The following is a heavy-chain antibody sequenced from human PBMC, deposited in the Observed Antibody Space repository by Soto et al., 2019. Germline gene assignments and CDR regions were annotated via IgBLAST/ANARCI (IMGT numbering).Heavy chain of an antibody. J-gene: IGHJ4*02. CDR3: PRTPYGDNVDY. Sequence: QVQLVQSGAEVKKPGASVKVSCKASGYTFTSYDINWVRQATGQGLEWMGWMNPNSGNTGYAQKFQGRDTMTRNTTRSTGDMELSSLRTEDKAVYSCPRTPYGDNVDYWRQTTLVTVSS. CDR2: MNPNSGNT. CDR1: GYTFTSYD. D-gene: IGHD4-17*01. V-gene: IGHV1-8*01.